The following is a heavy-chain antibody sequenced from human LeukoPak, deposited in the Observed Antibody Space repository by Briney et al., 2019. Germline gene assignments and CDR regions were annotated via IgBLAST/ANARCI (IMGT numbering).Heavy chain of an antibody. CDR2: IKQDGSEK. V-gene: IGHV3-7*01. J-gene: IGHJ4*02. D-gene: IGHD4/OR15-4a*01. CDR1: GFTFSSYS. CDR3: ARDTLGEGEDANYAVYYFDY. Sequence: GGSLRLSCAASGFTFSSYSMNWVRQAPGKGLEWVANIKQDGSEKYYVDSVKGRFTISRDNGKNSLDLQMNSLRADDTAVYYCARDTLGEGEDANYAVYYFDYWGQGTVVTVSS.